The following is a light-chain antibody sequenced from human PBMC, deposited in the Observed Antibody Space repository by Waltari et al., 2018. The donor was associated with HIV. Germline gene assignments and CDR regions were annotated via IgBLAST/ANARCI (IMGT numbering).Light chain of an antibody. CDR3: AAWDVSLRGAYV. J-gene: IGLJ1*01. CDR1: SSDIGSNY. Sequence: QSVLTPPPSASGTPGQRVTISCSGASSDIGSNYVYWYQQLPGTAPKLLIYRNNQRPSGVPDRFSGSKSGTSASLAISGLRSEDEADYYCAAWDVSLRGAYVFGTGTKVAVL. CDR2: RNN. V-gene: IGLV1-47*01.